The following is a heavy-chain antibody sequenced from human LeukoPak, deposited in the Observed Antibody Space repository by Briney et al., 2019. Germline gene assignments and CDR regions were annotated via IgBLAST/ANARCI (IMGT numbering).Heavy chain of an antibody. V-gene: IGHV4-4*07. CDR3: ARVSGYCSGGRCYGGQWFDP. D-gene: IGHD2-15*01. CDR1: GESMTPYY. J-gene: IGHJ5*02. CDR2: VFHTGQH. Sequence: PSETLSLTCSVSGESMTPYYWTWIRQSAGKGLEWLGRVFHTGQHNYNPSLKSRLSMSLDASRNLVSLTLTSVTAAGTAIYYCARVSGYCSGGRCYGGQWFDPWGQGTLVIVSS.